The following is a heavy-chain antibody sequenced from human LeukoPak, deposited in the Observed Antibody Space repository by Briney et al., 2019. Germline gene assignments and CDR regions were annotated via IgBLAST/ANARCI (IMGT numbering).Heavy chain of an antibody. Sequence: PSETLSLTCTVSGDSISSSTYYSGWIRQPPGKGLEWIGTIYYSGSTYYNPSLKSRVTISVDTSKNQFSLKLSSVTAADTAVYFCARGGTLRTFDYWAREPWSASPQ. CDR2: IYYSGST. CDR1: GDSISSSTYY. D-gene: IGHD3-16*01. CDR3: ARGGTLRTFDY. V-gene: IGHV4-39*01. J-gene: IGHJ4*02.